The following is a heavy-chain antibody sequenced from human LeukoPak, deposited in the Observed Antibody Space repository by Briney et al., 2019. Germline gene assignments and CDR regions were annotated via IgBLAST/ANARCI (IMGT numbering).Heavy chain of an antibody. CDR2: INPSGGST. Sequence: ASVKVSCKASGYTFTSYYMHWVRQAPAQGLEWMGIINPSGGSTSYAQKFQGRVTMTRDTSTSTVYMELSSLRSKDTAVYYCAGDCSSTSCQPDGFDPWGQGTLVTVSS. CDR3: AGDCSSTSCQPDGFDP. V-gene: IGHV1-46*01. CDR1: GYTFTSYY. J-gene: IGHJ5*02. D-gene: IGHD2-2*01.